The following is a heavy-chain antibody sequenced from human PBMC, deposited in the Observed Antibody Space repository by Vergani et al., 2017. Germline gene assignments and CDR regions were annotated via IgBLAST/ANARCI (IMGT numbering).Heavy chain of an antibody. CDR1: GFTFSSYW. V-gene: IGHV3-7*01. J-gene: IGHJ4*02. CDR2: IKQDGSEK. CDR3: ARAVKAFIAARRYFDY. Sequence: EVQLVESGGGLVQPGGSLRLSCAASGFTFSSYWMSWVRQAPGKGLEWVANIKQDGSEKYYVDSVKGRFTISRDNAKNSLYLQRNSLRAEDTAVYYCARAVKAFIAARRYFDYWGQGTLVTVSS. D-gene: IGHD6-6*01.